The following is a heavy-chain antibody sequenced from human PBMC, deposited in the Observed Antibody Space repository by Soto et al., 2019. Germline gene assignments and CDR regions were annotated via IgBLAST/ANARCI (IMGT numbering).Heavy chain of an antibody. J-gene: IGHJ5*02. D-gene: IGHD1-26*01. CDR2: ISPDTGNT. CDR1: GYTFTSTY. V-gene: IGHV1-18*01. CDR3: ARGGGAHYRFDP. Sequence: QVQLVQSGAELRKPGASVKVSCKASGYTFTSTYLTWVRQAPGRGLEWVGWISPDTGNTNYAKKFQGRVTFTTDTSTNTVYMELRSLSPDDTAVYYCARGGGAHYRFDPWGQGTLVTVSS.